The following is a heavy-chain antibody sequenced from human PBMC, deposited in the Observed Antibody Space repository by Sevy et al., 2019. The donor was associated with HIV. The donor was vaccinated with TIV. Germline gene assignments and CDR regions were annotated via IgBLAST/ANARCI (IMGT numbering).Heavy chain of an antibody. CDR3: ARDWGTPAAHYWYFDL. D-gene: IGHD2-2*01. J-gene: IGHJ2*01. CDR2: NHYTGST. Sequence: SETLSLPCPVSAVSITDYYWSWIRQPPGKGLEWIANNHYTGSTNYKPSLQSRVTISVDTSKNQFSLKLNSVTAADTAVYYCARDWGTPAAHYWYFDLWGRGTLVTVSS. V-gene: IGHV4-59*01. CDR1: AVSITDYY.